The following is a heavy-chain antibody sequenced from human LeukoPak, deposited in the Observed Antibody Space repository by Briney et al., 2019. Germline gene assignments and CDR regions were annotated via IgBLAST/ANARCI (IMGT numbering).Heavy chain of an antibody. CDR3: ARDSHILTGSYFDY. V-gene: IGHV1-8*03. J-gene: IGHJ4*02. Sequence: GASVKVSCKASGYTFTSYDINWVRQATGQGLEWMGWRNPNSGNTGYAQKFQGRGTITRNTPISRAYMELSSLRSEDTAVYYCARDSHILTGSYFDYWGQGTLVTVSS. CDR1: GYTFTSYD. CDR2: RNPNSGNT. D-gene: IGHD3-9*01.